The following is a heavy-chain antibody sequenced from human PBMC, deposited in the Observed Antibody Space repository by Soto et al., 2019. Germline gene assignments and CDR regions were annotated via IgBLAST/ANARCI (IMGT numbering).Heavy chain of an antibody. CDR3: ARVNYDIWVIQDPKSGGWFDP. Sequence: QVQLQESGPGLVKPSGTLSLTCAVSGGSISSSNWWSWVRQPPGKGLEWIGAISHSGSTNYNPSLKSRVTISVDKSKNQFSLKLSSVTAADTAVYYCARVNYDIWVIQDPKSGGWFDPWGQGTLVTVSS. V-gene: IGHV4-4*02. CDR1: GGSISSSNW. CDR2: ISHSGST. D-gene: IGHD3-9*01. J-gene: IGHJ5*02.